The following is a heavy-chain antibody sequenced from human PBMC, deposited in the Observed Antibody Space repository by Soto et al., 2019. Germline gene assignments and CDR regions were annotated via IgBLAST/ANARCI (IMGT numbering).Heavy chain of an antibody. D-gene: IGHD3-16*02. J-gene: IGHJ4*02. Sequence: QVKLQESGPGLVKPSETLSLTCNVSGASISSYYWSWIRQPPGKGLEWIAYIYNSGSTNYNPSLTSRVTIAVDTSKNLFSLELSSVTAADTAVYYWARTVIGGFEYWGQGTLVTVSS. CDR2: IYNSGST. CDR1: GASISSYY. CDR3: ARTVIGGFEY. V-gene: IGHV4-59*01.